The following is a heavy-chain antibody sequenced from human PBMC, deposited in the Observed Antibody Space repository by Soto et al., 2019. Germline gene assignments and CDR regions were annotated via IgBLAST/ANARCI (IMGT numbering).Heavy chain of an antibody. D-gene: IGHD2-15*01. V-gene: IGHV4-34*01. CDR2: INHSGST. Sequence: SETLSLTCAVYGGSFSGYYWSWIRQPPGKGLEWIGEINHSGSTNYNPSLKSRVTISVDTSKNQFSLKLSSVTAADTAVYYCARGSTPWGMDVWGQGTTVPVSS. J-gene: IGHJ6*02. CDR1: GGSFSGYY. CDR3: ARGSTPWGMDV.